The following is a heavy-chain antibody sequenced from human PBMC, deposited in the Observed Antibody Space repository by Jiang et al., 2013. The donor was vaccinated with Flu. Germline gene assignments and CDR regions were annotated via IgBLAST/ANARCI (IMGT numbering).Heavy chain of an antibody. Sequence: TCTVSGGSISSYYWSWIRQPPGKGLEWIGYIYYSGSTNYNPSLKSRVTISVDTSKNQFSLKLSSVTAADTAVYYCARYYYDSSGYYSLDYWGQGTLVTVSS. J-gene: IGHJ4*02. CDR1: GGSISSYY. V-gene: IGHV4-59*01. D-gene: IGHD3-22*01. CDR2: IYYSGST. CDR3: ARYYYDSSGYYSLDY.